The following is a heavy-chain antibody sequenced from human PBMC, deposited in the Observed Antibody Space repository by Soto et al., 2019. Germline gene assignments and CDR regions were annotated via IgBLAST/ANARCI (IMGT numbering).Heavy chain of an antibody. CDR3: ARGISLIVEVHRDAPDKYYFDS. CDR2: INHSGSS. V-gene: IGHV4-34*01. J-gene: IGHJ4*02. Sequence: SETLSLTCAVYGGAFSGYYWILIRHSPCKGREWIGEINHSGSSISNPSLKSRVTISVDTSKNQFSLKLRSVTAADTAAYYCARGISLIVEVHRDAPDKYYFDSWSQGTLVTVSS. CDR1: GGAFSGYY. D-gene: IGHD2-15*01.